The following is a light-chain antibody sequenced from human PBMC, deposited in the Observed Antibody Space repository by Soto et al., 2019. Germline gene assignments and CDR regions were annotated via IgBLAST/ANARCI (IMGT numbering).Light chain of an antibody. CDR3: QQRGGWPLT. J-gene: IGKJ4*01. CDR2: DAS. CDR1: QGVGRF. V-gene: IGKV3-11*01. Sequence: EIVLTQSPATLSLSPGERAALSCRASQGVGRFLVWYQQKPGQAPRLLIYDASNRATGIPARFSGSGSETDFTLAIDNLEPEDFVVYYCQQRGGWPLTFGGGTKVEIK.